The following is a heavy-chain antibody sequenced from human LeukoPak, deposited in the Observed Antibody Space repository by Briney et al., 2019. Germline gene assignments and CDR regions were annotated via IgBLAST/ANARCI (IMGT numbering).Heavy chain of an antibody. CDR3: ARDQYQLRKYYYGMDV. Sequence: PGGSLRLSCAASGFNFGTYWMSWVRQAQGKGLEWVANTNQDESEKYYVDSVKGRFTISRDNAKNTLYLQMNSLRAEDTAVYYCARDQYQLRKYYYGMDVWGQGTTVAVSS. CDR2: TNQDESEK. D-gene: IGHD2-2*01. J-gene: IGHJ6*02. CDR1: GFNFGTYW. V-gene: IGHV3-7*04.